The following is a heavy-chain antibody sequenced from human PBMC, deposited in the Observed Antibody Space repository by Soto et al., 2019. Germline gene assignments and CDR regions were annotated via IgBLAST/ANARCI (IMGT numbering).Heavy chain of an antibody. CDR3: AKDPYSGSYYPPHV. V-gene: IGHV3-23*01. CDR1: GFTFSSYA. Sequence: GGSLRLSCAASGFTFSSYAMSWVRQAPGKGLEWVSAISGSGGSTYYADSVKGRFTISRDNSKNTLYLQMNSLRAEDTAVYYCAKDPYSGSYYPPHVWGQGTRVTVSS. J-gene: IGHJ4*02. D-gene: IGHD1-26*01. CDR2: ISGSGGST.